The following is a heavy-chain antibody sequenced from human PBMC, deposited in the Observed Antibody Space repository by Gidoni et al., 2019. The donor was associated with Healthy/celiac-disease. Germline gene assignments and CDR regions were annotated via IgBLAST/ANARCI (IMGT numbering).Heavy chain of an antibody. CDR1: GFIFNGFV. Sequence: QVQLVESGGGVVQPGRSLRLSCAASGFIFNGFVMHWVRQAPGKGLEWVAAISHDTSNKNYADSVKGRFTISRDNFKNTLSLQMNSLRTEDTAVYFCARGYGSGSYYDFDYWGQGTLVTVSS. D-gene: IGHD3-10*01. CDR2: ISHDTSNK. V-gene: IGHV3-30*04. CDR3: ARGYGSGSYYDFDY. J-gene: IGHJ4*02.